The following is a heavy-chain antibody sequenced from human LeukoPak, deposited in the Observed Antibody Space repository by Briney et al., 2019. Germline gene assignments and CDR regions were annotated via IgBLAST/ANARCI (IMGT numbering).Heavy chain of an antibody. V-gene: IGHV3-23*01. CDR1: GFTVSTNY. Sequence: PGGSLRLSCAASGFTVSTNYMTWVRQAPGKGLEWVSTISGSGGSTSYADSVKGRFTISRDNSKNTLYLQMNSLRAEDTALYYCAKNSRSSGYYLDYWGQGTLVTVSS. D-gene: IGHD3-22*01. CDR2: ISGSGGST. J-gene: IGHJ4*02. CDR3: AKNSRSSGYYLDY.